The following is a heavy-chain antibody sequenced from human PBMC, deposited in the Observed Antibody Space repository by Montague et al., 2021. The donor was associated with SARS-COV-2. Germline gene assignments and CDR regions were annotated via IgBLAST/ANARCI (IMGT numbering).Heavy chain of an antibody. CDR2: IYSGGSST. CDR3: AKVKHVLYEFLSGYRGGDFDY. CDR1: GFTFSSYA. J-gene: IGHJ4*02. D-gene: IGHD3-3*01. V-gene: IGHV3-23*03. Sequence: SLRLSCAASGFTFSSYALRWVRQAPGKGLEWLSVIYSGGSSTYYADSVKGRFTISRDNSKNTLYLQMHSLRAEDTAVYYCAKVKHVLYEFLSGYRGGDFDYWGQGTLVTVSS.